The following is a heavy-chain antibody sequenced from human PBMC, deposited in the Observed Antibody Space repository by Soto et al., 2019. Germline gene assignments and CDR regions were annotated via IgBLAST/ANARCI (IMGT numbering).Heavy chain of an antibody. CDR3: ARHGEAIDAARRETYYYYYMDV. V-gene: IGHV4-39*01. CDR1: GGSISSSSYY. CDR2: IYYSGST. J-gene: IGHJ6*03. Sequence: PSGTLSLTCTVSGGSISSSSYYWGWVRQPPGKGLEWIGSIYYSGSTYYNPSLKSRVTISVDTSKNQFSLKLSSVTAADTAVYYCARHGEAIDAARRETYYYYYMDVWGKGTTVTVSS. D-gene: IGHD6-6*01.